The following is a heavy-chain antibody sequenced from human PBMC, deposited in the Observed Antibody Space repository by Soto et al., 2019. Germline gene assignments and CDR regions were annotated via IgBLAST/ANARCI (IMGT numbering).Heavy chain of an antibody. J-gene: IGHJ4*02. CDR2: IHSSGTT. CDR3: ATYLMGDFDY. D-gene: IGHD1-26*01. V-gene: IGHV4-31*03. CDR1: GGSISSSYY. Sequence: QVQLQESGPGLVKPSQTLSLTCTVSGGSISSSYYWTWIRQHPEKGLEWIGYIHSSGTTYYNPSLKSRLSMSVETSKNQFSLRLSSVTVADTAVYYCATYLMGDFDYWGQGTLVTVSS.